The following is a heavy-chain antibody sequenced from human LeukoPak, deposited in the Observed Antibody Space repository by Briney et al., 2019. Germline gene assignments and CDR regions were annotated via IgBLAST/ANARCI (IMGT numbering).Heavy chain of an antibody. CDR1: EFIFSDYA. D-gene: IGHD6-19*01. J-gene: IGHJ4*02. V-gene: IGHV3-23*05. CDR3: AKFEGATIPGWFNDY. Sequence: GGSLRLSCAASEFIFSDYAMGWVRQAPGKGPEWVSTIDKTTYPTFYADSVKGRFTISRDNSKNTLYLQMNSLRTEDTAVYFCAKFEGATIPGWFNDYWGQGILVTVSS. CDR2: IDKTTYPT.